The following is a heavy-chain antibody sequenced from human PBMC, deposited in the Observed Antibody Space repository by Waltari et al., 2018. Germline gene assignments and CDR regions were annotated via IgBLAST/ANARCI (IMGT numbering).Heavy chain of an antibody. D-gene: IGHD2-15*01. CDR3: ARDGGYCSGGSCYPRKNLDY. J-gene: IGHJ4*02. V-gene: IGHV4-34*01. CDR2: INHSGST. Sequence: QVQLQQWGAGLLKPSETLSLTCAVYGGSFSGYYWSLLRQPPGQGLEWIGEINHSGSTNYNPSLKSRVTISVDTSKNQFSLKLSSVTAADTAVYYCARDGGYCSGGSCYPRKNLDYWGQGTLVTVSS. CDR1: GGSFSGYY.